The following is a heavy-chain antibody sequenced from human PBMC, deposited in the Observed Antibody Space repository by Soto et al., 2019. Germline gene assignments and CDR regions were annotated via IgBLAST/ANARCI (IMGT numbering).Heavy chain of an antibody. V-gene: IGHV4-31*03. Sequence: SETLSLTCTVSGGSISSGGYYWSWIRQHPGKGLEWIGYIYHSGSTYNNPSLKSRVTISVDTSKNQFSLKLSAVTAADTAVYYCARGRGGDDGGYWFDPWGQGTLVTVP. CDR2: IYHSGST. J-gene: IGHJ5*02. D-gene: IGHD4-17*01. CDR1: GGSISSGGYY. CDR3: ARGRGGDDGGYWFDP.